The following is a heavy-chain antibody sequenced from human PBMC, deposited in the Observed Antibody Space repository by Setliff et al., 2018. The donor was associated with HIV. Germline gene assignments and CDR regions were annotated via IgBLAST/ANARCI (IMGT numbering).Heavy chain of an antibody. V-gene: IGHV3-53*05. CDR2: IYSDGNT. CDR3: ARDAKGGIDY. CDR1: GFTVSSSY. Sequence: QAGGSLRLSCAVSGFTVSSSYMTWVRQAPGKGLEWVSVIYSDGNTFYADSVKGRFTISRDNSNNTLYLQMNSLRVEDTATYYCARDAKGGIDYWGQGTLVTVSS. D-gene: IGHD3-16*01. J-gene: IGHJ4*02.